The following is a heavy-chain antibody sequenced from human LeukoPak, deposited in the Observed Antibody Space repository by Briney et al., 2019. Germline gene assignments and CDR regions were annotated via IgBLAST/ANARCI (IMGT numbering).Heavy chain of an antibody. CDR1: EFTLGTHA. CDR2: ISSGAGGT. Sequence: GGSLRLSCAAFEFTLGTHAMTWVRQAPGKGLEWVSTISSGAGGTYYSDSVKGRFTISRDNSKNTMYLQMSSLRAEDTAVYYCARRVEEWFPSYHFHMDVWGEGTTVTVSS. J-gene: IGHJ6*03. V-gene: IGHV3-23*01. CDR3: ARRVEEWFPSYHFHMDV. D-gene: IGHD3-3*01.